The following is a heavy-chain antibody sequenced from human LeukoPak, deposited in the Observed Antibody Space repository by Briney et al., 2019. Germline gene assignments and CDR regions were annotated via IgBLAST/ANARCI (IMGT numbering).Heavy chain of an antibody. J-gene: IGHJ4*02. CDR2: IYYRGNT. CDR1: GGSISSSPYY. D-gene: IGHD1-1*01. CDR3: ARPTTGPATQGYDS. V-gene: IGHV4-39*01. Sequence: PSETLSLTCTVSGGSISSSPYYWAWIRQPPGRGLEWIGSIYYRGNTYHNPSLKSRVTISVGTSKNQFSLSVISVTAADTAVYFCARPTTGPATQGYDSWGQGILVTVAS.